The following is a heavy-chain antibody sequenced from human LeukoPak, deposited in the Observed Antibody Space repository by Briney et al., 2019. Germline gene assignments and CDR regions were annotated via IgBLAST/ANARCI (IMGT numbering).Heavy chain of an antibody. J-gene: IGHJ4*02. Sequence: ASVKVSCKASGGTFSSYAISWVRQAPGQGLGWMGRIIPILGIANYAQKFQGRVTITADKSTSTAYMELSSLRSEDTAVYYCARDSANPQYYYGSGSYYPLDYWGQGTLVTVSS. V-gene: IGHV1-69*04. CDR2: IIPILGIA. D-gene: IGHD3-10*01. CDR3: ARDSANPQYYYGSGSYYPLDY. CDR1: GGTFSSYA.